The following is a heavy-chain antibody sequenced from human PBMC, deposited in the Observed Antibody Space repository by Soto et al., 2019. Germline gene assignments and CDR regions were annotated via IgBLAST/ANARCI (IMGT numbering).Heavy chain of an antibody. J-gene: IGHJ3*02. CDR3: ARGGGVGVAGSAAFDM. Sequence: QLHLVQSGAVVKKPGASVTVSCSASGYPVTAYYMHWVRQAPGRGLEWMGGINPDTGAAKYTQTFQGRVTMTRDTATSTVFMELSGLTSEDTAVFYWARGGGVGVAGSAAFDMWGQGTLLTVSS. D-gene: IGHD3-3*01. CDR1: GYPVTAYY. CDR2: INPDTGAA. V-gene: IGHV1-2*02.